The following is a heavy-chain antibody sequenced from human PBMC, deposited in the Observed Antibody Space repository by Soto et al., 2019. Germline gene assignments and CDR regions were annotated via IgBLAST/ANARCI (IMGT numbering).Heavy chain of an antibody. CDR1: GFTLSSYS. CDR2: IRVGSSTI. V-gene: IGHV3-48*02. CDR3: ARDLSYLAENHYDIFSGHHSPLYYCSMDV. J-gene: IGHJ6*02. Sequence: GGALRLSCAASGFTLSSYSINWVRQAPGKGLEWVSYIRVGSSTIYPADSVTGRLTITRDNARNSLYLQINSLRDEDTAVYYCARDLSYLAENHYDIFSGHHSPLYYCSMDVWGQGTTVTVSS. D-gene: IGHD3-9*01.